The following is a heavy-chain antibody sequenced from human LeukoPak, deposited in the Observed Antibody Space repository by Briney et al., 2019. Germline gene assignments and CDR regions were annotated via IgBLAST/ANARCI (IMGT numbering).Heavy chain of an antibody. CDR3: ILGLSFRGVNTPYY. D-gene: IGHD3-10*01. V-gene: IGHV3-23*01. CDR2: ISGSGGST. J-gene: IGHJ4*02. Sequence: GGSLRLSCAASGFTFSSYAMSWVRQAPGKGLEWVSAISGSGGSTYYADSVKGRFTISRDNSKNTLYLQMNSLKTEDTAVYYCILGLSFRGVNTPYYWGQGTLVTVSS. CDR1: GFTFSSYA.